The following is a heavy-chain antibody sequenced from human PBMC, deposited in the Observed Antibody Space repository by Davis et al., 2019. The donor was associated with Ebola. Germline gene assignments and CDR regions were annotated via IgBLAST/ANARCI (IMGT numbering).Heavy chain of an antibody. J-gene: IGHJ6*02. D-gene: IGHD3-3*01. CDR2: INHSGST. CDR1: GGSFSGYY. Sequence: SETLSLTCAVSGGSFSGYYWSWIRQPPGKGLEWIGEINHSGSTNYNPSLKSRVTISVDTSKNQFSLKLSSVTAADAAVYYCARRAFTIFGVVDGMDVWGQGTTVTVSS. V-gene: IGHV4-34*01. CDR3: ARRAFTIFGVVDGMDV.